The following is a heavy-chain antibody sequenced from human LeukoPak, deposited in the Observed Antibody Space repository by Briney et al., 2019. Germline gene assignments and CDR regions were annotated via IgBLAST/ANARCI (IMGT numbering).Heavy chain of an antibody. D-gene: IGHD3-10*01. CDR2: IWYDGSNK. CDR1: GFTFSSYG. V-gene: IGHV3-33*01. Sequence: GGSLRLSCAASGFTFSSYGMHWVRQAPDKGLECVAVIWYDGSNKYYADSVKGRFTISRDNSKNTLYLQMNSLRAEDTAVYYCARDHGSGSYFSHCDYWGQGTLVTVSS. CDR3: ARDHGSGSYFSHCDY. J-gene: IGHJ4*02.